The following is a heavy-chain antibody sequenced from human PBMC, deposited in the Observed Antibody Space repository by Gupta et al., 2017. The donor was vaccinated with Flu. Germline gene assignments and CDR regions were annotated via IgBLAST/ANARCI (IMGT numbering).Heavy chain of an antibody. CDR2: IYPHDSDT. J-gene: IGHJ6*02. D-gene: IGHD2-15*01. V-gene: IGHV5-51*01. CDR3: ARLVPECSGDNCYYKTFHYGMDV. Sequence: PGKGLEVMRIIYPHDSDTRYSPSFPGQVTLSAEKSISTANLQWSSLKASDTATYYCARLVPECSGDNCYYKTFHYGMDVWGQGTTVTVSS.